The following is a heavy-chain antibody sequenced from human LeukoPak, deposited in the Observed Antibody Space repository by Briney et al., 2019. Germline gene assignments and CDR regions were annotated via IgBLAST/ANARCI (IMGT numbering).Heavy chain of an antibody. CDR1: GLMFNGYW. CDR3: ARGTVRAPGFDY. D-gene: IGHD6-13*01. CDR2: INPAGNKK. J-gene: IGHJ4*02. Sequence: GGSLRLSCAASGLMFNGYWMHWFRQVPGKGLVWVSEINPAGNKKNYADSVWGRFTVSRDNAKDTVYLQMDRVSVGDTAVYYCARGTVRAPGFDYWGQGTLVSVSS. V-gene: IGHV3-74*01.